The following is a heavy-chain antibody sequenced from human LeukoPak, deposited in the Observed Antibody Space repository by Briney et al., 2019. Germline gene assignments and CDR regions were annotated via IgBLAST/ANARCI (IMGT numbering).Heavy chain of an antibody. J-gene: IGHJ4*02. V-gene: IGHV3-72*01. Sequence: PGGSLRLSCAASGFPFSDHHMDWVRQAPGKGLEWIGRRKNKDYAYSTVYAASVKGRFTFSRDDPKNSLYLQMNSLTTEDTAVYYCTRIFYYGTRGYYPDFWGQGTLVTVSS. CDR1: GFPFSDHH. CDR2: RKNKDYAYST. D-gene: IGHD3-22*01. CDR3: TRIFYYGTRGYYPDF.